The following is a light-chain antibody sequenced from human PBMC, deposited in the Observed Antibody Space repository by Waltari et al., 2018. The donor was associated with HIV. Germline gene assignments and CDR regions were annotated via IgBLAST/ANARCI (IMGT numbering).Light chain of an antibody. CDR3: QVWDIRSDSVV. J-gene: IGLJ2*01. CDR2: DDS. Sequence: SYVVTQPPSVSVAPGETATSTCGGTQNAGESVHWYQQKPGQAPVLVIYDDSDRPSGIPERLSASNSGNTATLTISRVEAGDEADYYCQVWDIRSDSVVFGGGTKLTVL. CDR1: QNAGES. V-gene: IGLV3-21*04.